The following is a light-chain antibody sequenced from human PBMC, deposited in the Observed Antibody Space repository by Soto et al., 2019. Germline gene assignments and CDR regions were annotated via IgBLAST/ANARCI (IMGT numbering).Light chain of an antibody. Sequence: IQMTQSPSSVSASVVDRVTVTYRASQGITNRLAWYQQKPGKAPKLLIYEAPSLQSGVPSRISGSGSGTDFTLTISSLQPEDFATYYCQQANSFPITFGQGTRLEIK. J-gene: IGKJ5*01. CDR1: QGITNR. CDR2: EAP. V-gene: IGKV1D-12*01. CDR3: QQANSFPIT.